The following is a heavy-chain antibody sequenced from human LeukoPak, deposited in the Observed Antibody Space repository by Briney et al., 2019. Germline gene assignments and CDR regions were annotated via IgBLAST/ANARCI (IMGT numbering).Heavy chain of an antibody. V-gene: IGHV4-34*01. Sequence: SETLSLTCAVYGGSFSGYYWSWIRQPPGKGLEWIGEINHSGSTNYNPSLKSRVTISLDTSKNQFSLKLSSVTAADTAVYYCAKYSGYYFSPFDYWGQGTLVTVSS. CDR1: GGSFSGYY. CDR2: INHSGST. CDR3: AKYSGYYFSPFDY. D-gene: IGHD1-26*01. J-gene: IGHJ4*02.